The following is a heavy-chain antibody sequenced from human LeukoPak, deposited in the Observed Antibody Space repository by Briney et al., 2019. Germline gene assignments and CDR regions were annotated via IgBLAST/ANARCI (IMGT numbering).Heavy chain of an antibody. CDR2: INPNSGGT. Sequence: SVKVSCKASGSTFTDYYIHWVRQAPGQGLEWMGWINPNSGGTNYAQKFQGRVTMTRDTSISTAYMELRRLRSDDTAVYYCAGENYDSSGSIVTWGQGTLVTVSS. CDR1: GSTFTDYY. J-gene: IGHJ5*02. D-gene: IGHD3-22*01. CDR3: AGENYDSSGSIVT. V-gene: IGHV1-2*02.